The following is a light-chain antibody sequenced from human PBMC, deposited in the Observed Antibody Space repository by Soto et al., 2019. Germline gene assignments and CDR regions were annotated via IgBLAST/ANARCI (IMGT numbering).Light chain of an antibody. CDR1: QSVNSNY. CDR2: GAS. V-gene: IGKV3-20*01. J-gene: IGKJ2*01. Sequence: EIVLTQSPGTLSLSPGERATLSWRASQSVNSNYLAWYQQKTGQVPRPLIYGASIRAAGVPDRLSGSGSGTDFTLTISRLEPEDYAVYYCQQYGTSPHTFGQGTKLEIK. CDR3: QQYGTSPHT.